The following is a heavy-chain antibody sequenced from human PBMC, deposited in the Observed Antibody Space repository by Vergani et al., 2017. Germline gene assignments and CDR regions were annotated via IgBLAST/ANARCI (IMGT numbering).Heavy chain of an antibody. Sequence: EVQLLESGGGLVQPGGSLRLSCAASGFTFSSYSMNWVRQAPGKGLEWVSSISSSSSYIYYADSVKGRFTISRDNAKNSLYLQMNSLRAEDTAVYYCARAELTYYYDSSGYLPDYWGQGTLVTVSS. D-gene: IGHD3-22*01. V-gene: IGHV3-21*01. CDR2: ISSSSSYI. J-gene: IGHJ4*02. CDR1: GFTFSSYS. CDR3: ARAELTYYYDSSGYLPDY.